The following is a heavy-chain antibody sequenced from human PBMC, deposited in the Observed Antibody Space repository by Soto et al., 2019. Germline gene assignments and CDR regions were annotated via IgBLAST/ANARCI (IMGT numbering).Heavy chain of an antibody. D-gene: IGHD1-7*01. CDR3: NSGWNSDY. J-gene: IGHJ4*02. CDR2: IKRKTDGGTT. V-gene: IGHV3-15*01. Sequence: AGGSLRLSCAASGFTFSNAWMSWVRQAPGKGLEWVGRIKRKTDGGTTEYAAAVKGRFTISRDDSKNTLYPQMNSLKTEDTAVYYCNSGWNSDYWGQGTLVTVSS. CDR1: GFTFSNAW.